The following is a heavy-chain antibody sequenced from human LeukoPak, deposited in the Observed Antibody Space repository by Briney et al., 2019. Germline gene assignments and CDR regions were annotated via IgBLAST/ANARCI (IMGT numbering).Heavy chain of an antibody. Sequence: ASVKVSCKASGYTFTSYYMHWVRQAPGQGLEWMGIINPSGGSTSYAQKFQGRVTMTRDMSTSTVYMELRSLRSDDTAVYYCARDTSANYYYYYYMDVWGKGTTVTISS. CDR1: GYTFTSYY. V-gene: IGHV1-46*01. J-gene: IGHJ6*03. CDR3: ARDTSANYYYYYYMDV. D-gene: IGHD3-16*01. CDR2: INPSGGST.